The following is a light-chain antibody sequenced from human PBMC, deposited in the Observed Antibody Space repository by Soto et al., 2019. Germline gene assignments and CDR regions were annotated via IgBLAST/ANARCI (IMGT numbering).Light chain of an antibody. V-gene: IGLV2-8*01. CDR1: SSDVGAYNY. Sequence: QSALTQPPSASGSPGQSVTISCTGTSSDVGAYNYVSWYQQHPGKAPKLMIYDVSKRPSGVPDRFSGSKSGNTASLTVSGLQSYYEAHYYCISYAGSSIWVFGGGTKLTVL. J-gene: IGLJ3*02. CDR2: DVS. CDR3: ISYAGSSIWV.